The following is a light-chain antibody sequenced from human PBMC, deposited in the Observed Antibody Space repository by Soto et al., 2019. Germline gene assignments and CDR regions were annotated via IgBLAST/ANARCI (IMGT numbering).Light chain of an antibody. J-gene: IGLJ1*01. CDR3: SSYSGASASSASYV. V-gene: IGLV2-23*02. CDR1: SSDVGTFNL. Sequence: QSVLTQPASVSGSPGQSSTISCTGTSSDVGTFNLVSWYQQHPGKAPKLLIFEVSNRPSGVSIRFSGSKSGNTASLTISGLQAEDEADYYCSSYSGASASSASYVFATGTKVTVL. CDR2: EVS.